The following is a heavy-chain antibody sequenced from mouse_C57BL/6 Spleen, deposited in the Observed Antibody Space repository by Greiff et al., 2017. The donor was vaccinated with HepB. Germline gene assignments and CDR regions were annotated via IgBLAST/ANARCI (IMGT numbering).Heavy chain of an antibody. CDR3: ARSDYYGSSSAMDY. CDR1: GYTFTDYN. CDR2: INPNNGGT. D-gene: IGHD1-1*01. V-gene: IGHV1-22*01. Sequence: EVQLQESGPELVKPGASVKMSCKASGYTFTDYNMHWVKQSHGKSLEWIGYINPNNGGTSYNQKFKGKATLTVNKSSSTAYMELRSLTSEDSAVYYCARSDYYGSSSAMDYWGQGTSVTVSS. J-gene: IGHJ4*01.